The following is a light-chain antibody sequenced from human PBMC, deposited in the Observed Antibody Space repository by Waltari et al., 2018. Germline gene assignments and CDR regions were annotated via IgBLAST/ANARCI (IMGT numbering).Light chain of an antibody. V-gene: IGLV2-18*02. CDR1: NSDVEIFGR. Sequence: QSALTQPPSVSGSPGQSVIISCPGTNSDVEIFGRVSWYQQSPGTAPRLIIYEVSNRPAGVPDRFSGSKSGNTASLTISGLQAEDEGDYYCSSYTSSSTWVFGGGTKVTVL. CDR2: EVS. J-gene: IGLJ3*02. CDR3: SSYTSSSTWV.